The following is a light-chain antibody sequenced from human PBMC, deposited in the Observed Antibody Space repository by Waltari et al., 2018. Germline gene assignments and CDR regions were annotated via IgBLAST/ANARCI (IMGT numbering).Light chain of an antibody. CDR1: QGISSY. CDR3: QQYYNYPLT. V-gene: IGKV1-8*01. J-gene: IGKJ4*01. CDR2: AAS. Sequence: IRMTQSPSQVSASTGDRVTITCRASQGISSYLAWFQQKPGKAPKLRIYAASSLQSGVPSRFSGSGSGTDFSLTISCLQSEDLATYFCQQYYNYPLTFGGGTKVGIK.